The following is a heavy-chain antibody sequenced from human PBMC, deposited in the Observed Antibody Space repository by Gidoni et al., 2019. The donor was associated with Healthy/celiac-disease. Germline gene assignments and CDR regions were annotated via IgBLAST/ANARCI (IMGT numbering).Heavy chain of an antibody. J-gene: IGHJ5*02. Sequence: QVQLVQSGAAVTKPGSSVKVSSKASGGTFSSYAISWGRQAPGQGLEWMGGIIPICGTANYAQKFQGRVTITADESTSTAYMELSSLRSEDTAVYYCALEGGGSYYRVGWFDPWGQGTLVTVSS. CDR2: IIPICGTA. D-gene: IGHD1-26*01. CDR3: ALEGGGSYYRVGWFDP. V-gene: IGHV1-69*01. CDR1: GGTFSSYA.